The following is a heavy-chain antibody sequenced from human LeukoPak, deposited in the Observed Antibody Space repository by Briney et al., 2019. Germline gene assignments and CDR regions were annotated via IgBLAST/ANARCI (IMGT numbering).Heavy chain of an antibody. Sequence: SETLSLTCTVSGGSISSYYWSWIRQPPGKGLEWIGYIYYSGSTNYNPSLKSRVTISVDTSKNQFSLKLSSVTAADTAVYYCARVWVRSYWYFDLWGRGTLVTVSS. J-gene: IGHJ2*01. D-gene: IGHD5-12*01. CDR2: IYYSGST. CDR3: ARVWVRSYWYFDL. CDR1: GGSISSYY. V-gene: IGHV4-59*01.